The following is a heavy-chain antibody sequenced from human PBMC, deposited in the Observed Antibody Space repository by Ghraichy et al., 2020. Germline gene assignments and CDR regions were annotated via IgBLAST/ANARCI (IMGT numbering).Heavy chain of an antibody. D-gene: IGHD6-19*01. CDR2: ISGTGGSA. CDR3: AKGLLERSGGDPLVGYYYYGMDV. CDR1: EFTFSSYA. Sequence: GGSLRLSCAASEFTFSSYAMSWVRQAPGKGLEWVSAISGTGGSADYADSVKGRFTISRDNSKNTLYLQMNSLRAEDTAVYYCAKGLLERSGGDPLVGYYYYGMDVWGHGTTVTVSS. V-gene: IGHV3-23*01. J-gene: IGHJ6*02.